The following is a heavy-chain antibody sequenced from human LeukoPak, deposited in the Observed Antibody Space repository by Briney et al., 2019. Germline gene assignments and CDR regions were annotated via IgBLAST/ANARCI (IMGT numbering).Heavy chain of an antibody. CDR1: GGSFSGYY. CDR2: INHSGST. CDR3: ARGKAGTVEMATTTIEYFDY. V-gene: IGHV4-34*01. J-gene: IGHJ4*02. Sequence: SETLSLTCAVYGGSFSGYYWSWIRQPPGKGLEWIGEINHSGSTNYNPSLKSRVTISVNTSKNQFSLKLSSVTAADTAVYYCARGKAGTVEMATTTIEYFDYWGQGTLVTVSS. D-gene: IGHD5-24*01.